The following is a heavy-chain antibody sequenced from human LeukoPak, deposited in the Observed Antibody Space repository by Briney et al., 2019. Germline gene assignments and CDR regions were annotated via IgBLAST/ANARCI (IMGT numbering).Heavy chain of an antibody. V-gene: IGHV3-23*01. CDR2: ISGSGGST. Sequence: GGSLRLSCAASGFTFSSYAMSWVRQAPGKGLEWVSAISGSGGSTYYADSVKGRFTISRDNSKNTLYLQMNSLRAEDTAVYYCAKESRAYYDILTGYYGHDYYSDYWGQGTLVTVSS. J-gene: IGHJ4*02. CDR3: AKESRAYYDILTGYYGHDYYSDY. D-gene: IGHD3-9*01. CDR1: GFTFSSYA.